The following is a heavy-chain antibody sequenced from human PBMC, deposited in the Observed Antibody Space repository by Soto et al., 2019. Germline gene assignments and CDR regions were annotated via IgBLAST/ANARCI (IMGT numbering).Heavy chain of an antibody. CDR1: GGTFTTYG. V-gene: IGHV1-69*01. CDR3: ARTYGTSDYRGNDVFDI. D-gene: IGHD3-9*01. Sequence: QVQLVQSGAEVKKPGSSVKVSCTVSGGTFTTYGINWVRQAPGQGLEWMGGIVPIYDIANYAQNFQGRVTITADESTTTIHMELSSLRSEDTAIYYCARTYGTSDYRGNDVFDIWGQGTMVTVSS. J-gene: IGHJ3*02. CDR2: IVPIYDIA.